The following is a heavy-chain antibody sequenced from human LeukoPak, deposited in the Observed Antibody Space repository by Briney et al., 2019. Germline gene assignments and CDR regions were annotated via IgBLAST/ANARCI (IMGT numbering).Heavy chain of an antibody. CDR1: GFTFSSYA. D-gene: IGHD3-22*01. V-gene: IGHV3-23*01. CDR2: ISGSGGST. Sequence: GGSLRLSCAASGFTFSSYAMSWVRQAPGKGLEWVSAISGSGGSTYYADSVKGRFTISRDNSKNTLYLQMNSLRAEDTGVYYCAKYQNYYDSSGYAESFQHWGQGTLVTVSS. J-gene: IGHJ1*01. CDR3: AKYQNYYDSSGYAESFQH.